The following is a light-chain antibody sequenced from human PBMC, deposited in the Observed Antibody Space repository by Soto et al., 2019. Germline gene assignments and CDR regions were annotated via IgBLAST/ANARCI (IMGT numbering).Light chain of an antibody. V-gene: IGLV1-44*01. J-gene: IGLJ3*02. CDR1: HSNIGRNS. Sequence: QSVLTQPPSASRTPGQRVTIPCSGTHSNIGRNSVNWYLQLPGTAPRLLIFSSSQRPLGVPDRFSGSRSGTSASLAITGLRSEDDAYYYCAAWDDSLNGRVFGGGTKLTVL. CDR2: SSS. CDR3: AAWDDSLNGRV.